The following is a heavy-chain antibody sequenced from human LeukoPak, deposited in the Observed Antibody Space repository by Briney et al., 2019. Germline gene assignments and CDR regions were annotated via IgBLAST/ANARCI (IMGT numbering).Heavy chain of an antibody. CDR3: ARDPKNYYDSSGTSYYYYGMDV. J-gene: IGHJ6*02. Sequence: SVKVSCTASGGTFSSYVISWVRQAPGQGLEWMGGIIPIFGTPNYAQKFQGRVTITADESTSTAYMELSSLRSEDTAVYYCARDPKNYYDSSGTSYYYYGMDVWGQGTTVTVSS. CDR1: GGTFSSYV. D-gene: IGHD3-22*01. V-gene: IGHV1-69*01. CDR2: IIPIFGTP.